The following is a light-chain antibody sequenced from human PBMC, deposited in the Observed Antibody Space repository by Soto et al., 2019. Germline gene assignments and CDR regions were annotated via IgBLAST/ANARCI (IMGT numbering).Light chain of an antibody. CDR3: SSYAGSNKSV. J-gene: IGLJ1*01. CDR1: NIGSKS. Sequence: SYELTQPPSVSVAPGQTARITCGGNNIGSKSVHWYQQKPGQAPVLVVYDDSDRPSGVPDRFSGSKSGNTASLTVSGLQPEDEADYYCSSYAGSNKSVFGTGTKVTVL. V-gene: IGLV3-21*02. CDR2: DDS.